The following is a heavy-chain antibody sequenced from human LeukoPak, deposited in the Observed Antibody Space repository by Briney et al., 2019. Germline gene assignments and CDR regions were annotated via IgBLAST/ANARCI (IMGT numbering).Heavy chain of an antibody. CDR3: ARGSRPVLRFLEWLPTGDYFDY. CDR1: GGTFSSYA. D-gene: IGHD3-3*01. CDR2: INPSGGST. Sequence: ASVKVSCKASGGTFSSYAISWVRQAPGQGLEWMGIINPSGGSTSYAQKFQGRVTMTRDMSTSTVYMELSSLRSEDTAVYYCARGSRPVLRFLEWLPTGDYFDYWGQGTLVTVSS. J-gene: IGHJ4*02. V-gene: IGHV1-46*01.